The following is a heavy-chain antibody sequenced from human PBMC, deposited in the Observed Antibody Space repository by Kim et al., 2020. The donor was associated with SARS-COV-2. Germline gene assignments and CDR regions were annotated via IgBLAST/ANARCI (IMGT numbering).Heavy chain of an antibody. CDR2: IRSKANSYAT. D-gene: IGHD5-18*01. CDR3: TSGVGMDTVYYYYGMDV. V-gene: IGHV3-73*01. J-gene: IGHJ6*02. Sequence: GGSLRLSCAASGFTFSGSAMHWVRQASGKGLEWVGRIRSKANSYATAYAASVKGRFTISRDDSKNTAYLQMNSLKTEDTAVYYCTSGVGMDTVYYYYGMDVWGQGTTVTVSS. CDR1: GFTFSGSA.